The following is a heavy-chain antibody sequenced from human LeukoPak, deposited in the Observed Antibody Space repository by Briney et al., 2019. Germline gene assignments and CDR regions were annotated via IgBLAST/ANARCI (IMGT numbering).Heavy chain of an antibody. CDR1: VFTFSNAW. D-gene: IGHD6-19*01. Sequence: GGSLRLSCAASVFTFSNAWMSWVRQAPGKGLEWVGRIKSKTDGGTTDYAAPVKGRFTISRDDSKNTLYLQMNSLKTEDTAVYYCTTDRVYSSGWYVRLGYWGQGTLVTVSS. V-gene: IGHV3-15*01. J-gene: IGHJ4*02. CDR3: TTDRVYSSGWYVRLGY. CDR2: IKSKTDGGTT.